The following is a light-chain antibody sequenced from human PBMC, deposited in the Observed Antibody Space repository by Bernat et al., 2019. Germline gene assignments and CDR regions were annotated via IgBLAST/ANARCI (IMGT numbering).Light chain of an antibody. CDR1: IGNIASNY. CDR3: QSYDSTAQV. J-gene: IGLJ3*02. CDR2: EGH. V-gene: IGLV6-57*04. Sequence: NFRLTQPHSVSESPGKTVSISCTRSIGNIASNYVQWYQKRPGSAPTPVIYEGHHRPSGVPDRFSGSIDTSSNSASLTISGLRPEDEADYICQSYDSTAQVFGGGTKVTVL.